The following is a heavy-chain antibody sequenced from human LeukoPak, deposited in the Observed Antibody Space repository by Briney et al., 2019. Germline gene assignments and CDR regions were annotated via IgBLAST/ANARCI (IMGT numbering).Heavy chain of an antibody. V-gene: IGHV3-48*02. CDR2: ISSSSSTM. CDR1: GFTFSSYS. D-gene: IGHD3-22*01. J-gene: IGHJ4*02. Sequence: PWGSLRLSCAASGFTFSSYSMNWVRQAPGKGLEWVSYISSSSSTMYYADSAKGRFTISRDNAKNSLYLQMNSLRDEDTAVYYCARPGDYDISGYPGLWGQGTLVTVSS. CDR3: ARPGDYDISGYPGL.